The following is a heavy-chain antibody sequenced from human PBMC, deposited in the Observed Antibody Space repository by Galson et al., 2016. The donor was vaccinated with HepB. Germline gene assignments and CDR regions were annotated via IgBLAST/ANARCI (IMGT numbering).Heavy chain of an antibody. J-gene: IGHJ4*02. Sequence: SETLSLTCAVYGGSFSGYSWSWIRQPPGKGLEWIGEINHSGSTNYNPSLKRRVTISVDTSKNQFSLKLSSVTAADTAVYFCARGTSGDGYTSDYFDSWGQGTLVTVSS. CDR3: ARGTSGDGYTSDYFDS. D-gene: IGHD5-24*01. CDR1: GGSFSGYS. CDR2: INHSGST. V-gene: IGHV4-34*01.